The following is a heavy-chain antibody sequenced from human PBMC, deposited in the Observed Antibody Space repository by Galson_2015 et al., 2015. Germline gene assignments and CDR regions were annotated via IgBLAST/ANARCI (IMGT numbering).Heavy chain of an antibody. J-gene: IGHJ4*02. CDR1: EFTFSTYA. V-gene: IGHV3-30-3*01. D-gene: IGHD1-14*01. Sequence: SLRLSCAASEFTFSTYAIHWVRQAPGKGLEWVAVISYDGSKKSSADSVKGRFSVSRDNSKNTVYLQMSSLRVEDTAVYYCARDGPKGLTSFDYWGQGTLVTVSS. CDR2: ISYDGSKK. CDR3: ARDGPKGLTSFDY.